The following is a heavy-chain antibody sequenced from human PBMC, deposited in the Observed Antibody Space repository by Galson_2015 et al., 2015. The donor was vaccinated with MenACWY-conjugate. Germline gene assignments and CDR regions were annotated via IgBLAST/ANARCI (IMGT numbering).Heavy chain of an antibody. J-gene: IGHJ6*03. CDR2: IRYDGSNK. V-gene: IGHV3-30*02. Sequence: SLRLSCAASGFTFSSYGMHWVRQAPGKGLEWVAFIRYDGSNKYYADSVKGRFTISRDNSKNTLYLQMNSLRAEDTAVYYCAKDWRETLYYYYMDVWGKGTTVTVSS. D-gene: IGHD5-24*01. CDR3: AKDWRETLYYYYMDV. CDR1: GFTFSSYG.